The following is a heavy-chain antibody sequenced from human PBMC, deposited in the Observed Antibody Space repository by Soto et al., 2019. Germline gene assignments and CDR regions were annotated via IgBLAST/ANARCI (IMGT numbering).Heavy chain of an antibody. D-gene: IGHD3-16*01. V-gene: IGHV4-31*03. CDR3: ARVGSSYARRGLDV. CDR1: GGAIDSGGYY. J-gene: IGHJ6*02. CDR2: IYYSGST. Sequence: PSETLSLTCNVSGGAIDSGGYYWCWIRQLPGKGLEWIGYIYYSGSTYYNPSLKSRVSISIDTSKNQFSLKLISVTAADTAVYYCARVGSSYARRGLDVWGQGTTVTVSS.